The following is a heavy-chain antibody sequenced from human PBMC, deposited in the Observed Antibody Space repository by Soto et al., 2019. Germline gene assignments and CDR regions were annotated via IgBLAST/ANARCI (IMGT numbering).Heavy chain of an antibody. CDR3: AKNDFGFGDSSGSGMDV. CDR2: ISGSGGST. Sequence: EVQLLESGGGLVRPGGSLRLSCAASGFTFSSYAMSWVRQAPGKGLEWVSAISGSGGSTYYADSVKGRFTISRDNSRNTLYLQMNSLRVEDTAVYYCAKNDFGFGDSSGSGMDVWGQGTTVTVSS. D-gene: IGHD3-10*01. CDR1: GFTFSSYA. J-gene: IGHJ6*02. V-gene: IGHV3-23*01.